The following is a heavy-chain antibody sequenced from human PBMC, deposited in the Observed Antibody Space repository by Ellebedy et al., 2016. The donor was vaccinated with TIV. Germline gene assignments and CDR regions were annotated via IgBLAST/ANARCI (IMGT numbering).Heavy chain of an antibody. V-gene: IGHV3-13*01. CDR2: LVAAGNT. J-gene: IGHJ5*02. Sequence: GESLKISCAASGFTLSSYDMQWVRQVTGKGLEWVSGLVAAGNTFYADSVKGRFIISRDNAKNSLHLHLNSLTVGDPAVYYCVRGASGSSVAGLNSWGQGTLVTVSS. CDR1: GFTLSSYD. CDR3: VRGASGSSVAGLNS. D-gene: IGHD6-19*01.